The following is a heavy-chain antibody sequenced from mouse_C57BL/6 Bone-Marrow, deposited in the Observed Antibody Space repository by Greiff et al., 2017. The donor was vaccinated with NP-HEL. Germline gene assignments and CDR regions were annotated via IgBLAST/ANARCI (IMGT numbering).Heavy chain of an antibody. J-gene: IGHJ3*01. Sequence: VQLKESGGGLVKPGGSLKLSCAASGFTFSDYGMHWVRQAPEKGLEWVAYISSCSSTIYYVDTVKGRFTISRANAKNPLFLQMTSLRSEDTAMYYCARTHYGSSYRAWFAYWGQGTLVTVSA. D-gene: IGHD1-1*01. CDR3: ARTHYGSSYRAWFAY. V-gene: IGHV5-17*01. CDR2: ISSCSSTI. CDR1: GFTFSDYG.